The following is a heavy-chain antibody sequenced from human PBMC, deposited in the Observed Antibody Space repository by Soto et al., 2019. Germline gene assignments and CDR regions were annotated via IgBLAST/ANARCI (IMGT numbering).Heavy chain of an antibody. J-gene: IGHJ4*02. D-gene: IGHD1-7*01. V-gene: IGHV3-11*01. Sequence: GGSLRLSCAASGFTFSDYYMSWIRQAPGKGLEWVSYISSSGSTIYYAVSVKGRFTISRDNAKNSLYLQMNSLRAEDTAVYYYARDRVGITGSTYPDYWGQGTLVTVSS. CDR3: ARDRVGITGSTYPDY. CDR2: ISSSGSTI. CDR1: GFTFSDYY.